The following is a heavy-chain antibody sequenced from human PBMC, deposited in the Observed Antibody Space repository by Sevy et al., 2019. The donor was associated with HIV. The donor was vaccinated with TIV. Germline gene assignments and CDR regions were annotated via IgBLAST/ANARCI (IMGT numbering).Heavy chain of an antibody. CDR2: ISHDGRNNK. V-gene: IGHV3-30*04. J-gene: IGHJ4*02. Sequence: GGSLRLSCAASGFSFSEYGMHWVRQAPGKGLEWVSVISHDGRNNKYNTDTVKGRFNIYRDNSKNTLYLLMNSLRDENTGIYCCARDRGEILSSAFNYWGQGTLVTVSS. CDR1: GFSFSEYG. D-gene: IGHD3-10*01. CDR3: ARDRGEILSSAFNY.